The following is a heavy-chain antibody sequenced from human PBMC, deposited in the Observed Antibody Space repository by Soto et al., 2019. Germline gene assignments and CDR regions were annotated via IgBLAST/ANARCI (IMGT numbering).Heavy chain of an antibody. V-gene: IGHV4-39*01. Sequence: SETLSLTCTVSGGSINSFAYYWGWIRQPPGKGLEWIGTVYYNENTYYNPSLKSRVTISVDTAKNQFSLNLRSVTAADTAVYFCARRERYYGSPGWFDPWGQGTLVTVSS. J-gene: IGHJ5*02. CDR1: GGSINSFAYY. D-gene: IGHD3-10*01. CDR3: ARRERYYGSPGWFDP. CDR2: VYYNENT.